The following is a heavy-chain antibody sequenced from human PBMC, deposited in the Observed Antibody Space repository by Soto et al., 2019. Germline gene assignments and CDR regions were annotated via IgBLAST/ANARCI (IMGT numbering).Heavy chain of an antibody. J-gene: IGHJ4*02. CDR1: GFDFNKYA. CDR2: ITSNGDST. Sequence: GGSLRLSCAAFGFDFNKYAMTWVRQAPGKGLQWVSSITSNGDSTYYADSVKGRLTTSRDNSKNTLYLQMNSLRADDTAVFYCAKDSASYTTSPFYFDSWGQGTLVTVST. CDR3: AKDSASYTTSPFYFDS. V-gene: IGHV3-23*01. D-gene: IGHD2-2*02.